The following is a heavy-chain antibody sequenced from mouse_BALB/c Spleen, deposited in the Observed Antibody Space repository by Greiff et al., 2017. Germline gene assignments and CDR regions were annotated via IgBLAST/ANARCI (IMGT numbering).Heavy chain of an antibody. CDR3: ARGDYDAMDY. CDR2: ISSGGST. CDR1: GFTFSSYA. Sequence: EVKVVESGGGLVKPGGSLKLSCAASGFTFSSYAMSWVRQTPEKRLEWVASISSGGSTYYPDSVKGRFTISRDNARNILYLQMSSLRSEDTAMYYCARGDYDAMDYWGQGTSVTVSS. J-gene: IGHJ4*01. V-gene: IGHV5-6-5*01.